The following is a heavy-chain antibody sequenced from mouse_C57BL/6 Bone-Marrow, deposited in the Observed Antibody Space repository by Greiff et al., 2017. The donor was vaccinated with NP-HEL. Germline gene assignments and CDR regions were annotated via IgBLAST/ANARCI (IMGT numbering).Heavy chain of an antibody. CDR2: INPNNGGT. V-gene: IGHV1-26*01. J-gene: IGHJ4*01. CDR1: GYTFTDYY. CDR3: ARYPTGRSSYAMDY. Sequence: EVQLQQSGPELVKPGASVKISCKASGYTFTDYYMNWVKQSHGKSLEWIGDINPNNGGTSYNQKFKGKATLTVDKSSSTAYMELRSLTSEDSAVHYCARYPTGRSSYAMDYWGQGTSVTVSS. D-gene: IGHD1-1*01.